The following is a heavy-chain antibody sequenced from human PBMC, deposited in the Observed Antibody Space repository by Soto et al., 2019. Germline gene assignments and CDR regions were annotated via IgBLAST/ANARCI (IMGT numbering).Heavy chain of an antibody. CDR1: GYSFSNYF. J-gene: IGHJ1*01. Sequence: EVQLVQSGAEVKKPGESLRISCKGSGYSFSNYFIHWVRQMPGKGLEWMGKIDPSNSYTTYSPSFQGHVTMSVDKSISTAYLQWSSLEASDTAMFYCARPDCGDSGCKLLPYWGQGTLVTVSS. CDR3: ARPDCGDSGCKLLPY. CDR2: IDPSNSYT. V-gene: IGHV5-10-1*01. D-gene: IGHD2-21*01.